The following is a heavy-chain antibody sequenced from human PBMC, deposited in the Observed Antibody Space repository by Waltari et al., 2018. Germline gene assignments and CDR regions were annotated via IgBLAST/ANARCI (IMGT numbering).Heavy chain of an antibody. CDR3: ARCITARTLGYWFDP. J-gene: IGHJ5*02. V-gene: IGHV4-31*03. CDR1: GGPIITDGSY. D-gene: IGHD6-6*01. Sequence: QVQLQESGPGLVKPSQTLSLTCTVPGGPIITDGSYRSWIRQDPGKGLEWIAYISYSGNTYYNPSLKSRITISVDTSKNQFSLKLSSVTAADTAVYYCARCITARTLGYWFDPWGQGTLVTVSS. CDR2: ISYSGNT.